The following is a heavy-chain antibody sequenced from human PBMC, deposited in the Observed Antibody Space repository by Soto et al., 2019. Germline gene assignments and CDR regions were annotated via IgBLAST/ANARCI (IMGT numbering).Heavy chain of an antibody. J-gene: IGHJ5*02. D-gene: IGHD5-18*01. CDR2: DDPFLGKA. CDR3: ARNVETPIEWGAGGFGWFDP. CDR1: GDRFSSYT. V-gene: IGHV1-69*02. Sequence: QVQLVQSAAEVKKPGSSVKVSCKASGDRFSSYTIDWVRQAPGQGLEWMGRDDPFLGKAKYGQKFQGRVTITADKFTSTAYMEMSSLRSEDTAVYYCARNVETPIEWGAGGFGWFDPWGEGSLVTVSS.